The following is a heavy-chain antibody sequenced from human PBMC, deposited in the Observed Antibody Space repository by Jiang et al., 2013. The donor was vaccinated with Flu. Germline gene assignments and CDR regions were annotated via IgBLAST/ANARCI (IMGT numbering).Heavy chain of an antibody. J-gene: IGHJ3*02. CDR3: ARGEMATEGHAFDI. CDR2: IYHSGST. CDR1: GGSISSYY. D-gene: IGHD5-24*01. V-gene: IGHV4-59*08. Sequence: SGPGLVKPSETLSLTCTVSGGSISSYYWSWIRQPPGKGLEWIGYIYHSGSTNYNPSLKSRVTISVDTSKNQFSLKLSSVTAADTAVYYCARGEMATEGHAFDIWGQGTMVSVSS.